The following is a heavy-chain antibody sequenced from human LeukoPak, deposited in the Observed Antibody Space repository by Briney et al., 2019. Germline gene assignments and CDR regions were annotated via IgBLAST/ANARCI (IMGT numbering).Heavy chain of an antibody. Sequence: SETLSLTCTVSNAFVNSYFWGWVRQPAGKGLEWLGRIYTTGTTYYNPSLKSRLTLSIETSKSQFSLTLRSATAADTAVYFCGRQGYTAAYHFFDYWSLGTLVTVSS. CDR2: IYTTGTT. CDR3: GRQGYTAAYHFFDY. V-gene: IGHV4-4*07. D-gene: IGHD6-25*01. J-gene: IGHJ4*02. CDR1: NAFVNSYF.